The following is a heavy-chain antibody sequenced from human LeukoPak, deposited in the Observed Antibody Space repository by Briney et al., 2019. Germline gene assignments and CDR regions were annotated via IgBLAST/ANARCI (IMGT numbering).Heavy chain of an antibody. CDR2: IYPGDSDT. V-gene: IGHV5-51*01. CDR1: GYSFTSYW. D-gene: IGHD6-25*01. Sequence: PGESLKISCKGSGYSFTSYWIVWVRQMPRKGLEWMGIIYPGDSDTRYSPSFQGQVTISADKSISTAYLQWSSLKASDTAMYYCARVGLGGYSSGWYFDLWGRGTLVTVSS. J-gene: IGHJ2*01. CDR3: ARVGLGGYSSGWYFDL.